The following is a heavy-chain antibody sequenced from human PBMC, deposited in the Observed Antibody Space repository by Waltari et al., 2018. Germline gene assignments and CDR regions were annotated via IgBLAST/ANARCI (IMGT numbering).Heavy chain of an antibody. D-gene: IGHD3-16*01. V-gene: IGHV4-4*02. CDR1: GGSISSSNW. J-gene: IGHJ4*02. CDR2: IYGSGGST. Sequence: QVQLQESGPAVVKPSETLSLTCAVSGGSISSSNWWSWIRQSPGKGLEWIGGIYGSGGSTECSPSLKSRVTISKDTSKNQFSLKLTSVTAADTAVYFCARDGGAYWGQGVLVTVSS. CDR3: ARDGGAY.